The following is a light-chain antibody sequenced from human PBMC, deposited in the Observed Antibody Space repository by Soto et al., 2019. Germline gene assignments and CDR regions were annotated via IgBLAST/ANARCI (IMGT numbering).Light chain of an antibody. CDR2: DAS. J-gene: IGKJ2*01. Sequence: EIVLTQSPATLSLSPGERATLSCRASQSVSSYLAWYQQKPGQAPRLLIYDASNRATGIPARFSGSGSGTYFTLTISSLEPEDFAVYYCQQRSNWPGYTFGQGTKLEIK. CDR3: QQRSNWPGYT. V-gene: IGKV3-11*01. CDR1: QSVSSY.